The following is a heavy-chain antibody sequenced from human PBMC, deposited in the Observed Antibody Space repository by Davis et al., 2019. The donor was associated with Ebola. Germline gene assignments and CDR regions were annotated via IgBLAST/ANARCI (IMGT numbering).Heavy chain of an antibody. D-gene: IGHD1-26*01. CDR2: INHSGST. V-gene: IGHV4-34*01. Sequence: SETLSLTCAVYGGSFSGYYWSWIRQPPGKGLEWIGEINHSGSTNYNPSLKSRVTISVDKSKNQFSLKLSSVTAADTAVYYCAAATSGYYYGMDVWGQGTTATVSS. CDR3: AAATSGYYYGMDV. CDR1: GGSFSGYY. J-gene: IGHJ6*02.